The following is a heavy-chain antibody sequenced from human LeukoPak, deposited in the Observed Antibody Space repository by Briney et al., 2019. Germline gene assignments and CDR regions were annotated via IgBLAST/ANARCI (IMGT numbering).Heavy chain of an antibody. V-gene: IGHV3-33*01. CDR3: ARGTGTLYDYFDY. CDR1: GFTFSSYG. D-gene: IGHD1-7*01. Sequence: GRSLRLSCAASGFTFSSYGMHWVRQAPGKGLEWVAVIWYDGSYKYYADSVKGRFTISRDNSKNTLYLQMNSLRAEDTAVYYCARGTGTLYDYFDYWGQGTLVTVSS. J-gene: IGHJ4*02. CDR2: IWYDGSYK.